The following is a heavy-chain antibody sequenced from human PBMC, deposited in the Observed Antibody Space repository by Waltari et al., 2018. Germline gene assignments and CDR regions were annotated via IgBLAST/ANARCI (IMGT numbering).Heavy chain of an antibody. Sequence: QVQLQQWGAGLLKPSETLSPTCAVYGGSFSGSYWSWIRQPPGKGLEWIGEINHSGSTNYNPSLKSRVTISVDTSKNQFSLKLSSVTAADTAVYYCARGRAARRDFDYWGQGTLVTVSS. V-gene: IGHV4-34*01. J-gene: IGHJ4*02. CDR3: ARGRAARRDFDY. CDR1: GGSFSGSY. D-gene: IGHD6-6*01. CDR2: INHSGST.